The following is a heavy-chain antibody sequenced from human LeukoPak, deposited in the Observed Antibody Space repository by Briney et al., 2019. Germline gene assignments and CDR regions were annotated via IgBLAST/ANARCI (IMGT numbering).Heavy chain of an antibody. V-gene: IGHV4-59*01. CDR3: ARGAKYYDILTGYYPQNFDY. Sequence: SETLSVTCTVSGGTISSYYWSWIRQPPGKGLEWIGYIYYNGSTNYNPSLNSRGTISVDTSKNQFSLKLSSVTAADTAVYYCARGAKYYDILTGYYPQNFDYWGQGTLVTVSS. J-gene: IGHJ4*02. D-gene: IGHD3-9*01. CDR2: IYYNGST. CDR1: GGTISSYY.